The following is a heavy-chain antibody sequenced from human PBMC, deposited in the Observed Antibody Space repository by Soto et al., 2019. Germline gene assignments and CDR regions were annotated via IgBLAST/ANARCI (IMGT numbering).Heavy chain of an antibody. D-gene: IGHD1-1*01. J-gene: IGHJ6*02. CDR3: ARERTGTTSMDV. V-gene: IGHV1-8*01. CDR2: MNPNSGNT. CDR1: GYTFTSYD. Sequence: QVQLVQSGAEVKKPGASVKVSCKASGYTFTSYDINWVRQATGQGHEWMGWMNPNSGNTGYAQKFRGRVTMTRNPSISTAYMELSSLRSEDTAVYYCARERTGTTSMDVWGQGTTVTVSS.